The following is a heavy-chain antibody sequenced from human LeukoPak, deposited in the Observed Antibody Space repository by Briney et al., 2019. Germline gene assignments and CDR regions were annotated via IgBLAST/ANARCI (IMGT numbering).Heavy chain of an antibody. J-gene: IGHJ4*02. V-gene: IGHV4-59*01. Sequence: PSETLSLTXTVSGGSIRSYYWSWIRQPPGKGPEWIGYIYYSGSTNYNPSLKSRVTISVDTSKNQFSLKLSSVTAADTAVYYCARGPFDYWGQGTLGTVSS. CDR2: IYYSGST. CDR1: GGSIRSYY. CDR3: ARGPFDY.